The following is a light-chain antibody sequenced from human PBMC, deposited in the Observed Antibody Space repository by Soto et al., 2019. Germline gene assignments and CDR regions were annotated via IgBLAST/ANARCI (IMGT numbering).Light chain of an antibody. CDR2: SNN. CDR3: QSYDSSLRGWV. CDR1: NSNIGAGSD. V-gene: IGLV1-40*01. Sequence: QSVLTQPPSVSGAPGQGVTISCTGSNSNIGAGSDVHWFQHLPGTVPKLLIHSNNNRPAGVPDRFSGSKSGTSASLAITGLQAEDESDYYCQSYDSSLRGWVFGGGTKLTVL. J-gene: IGLJ3*02.